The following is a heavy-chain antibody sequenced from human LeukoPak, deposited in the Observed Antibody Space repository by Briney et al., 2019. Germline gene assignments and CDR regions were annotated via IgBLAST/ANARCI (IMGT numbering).Heavy chain of an antibody. CDR1: GGSISSYY. J-gene: IGHJ5*02. Sequence: SETLSLTCTVSGGSISSYYWSWIRQPPGKGLEWIGYIYYSGSTNYNPSLKSRVTISVDTSKNQFSLKLSSVTAADTAVYYCARGGSADWFDPWGQGTLVTVSS. V-gene: IGHV4-59*12. D-gene: IGHD3-10*01. CDR2: IYYSGST. CDR3: ARGGSADWFDP.